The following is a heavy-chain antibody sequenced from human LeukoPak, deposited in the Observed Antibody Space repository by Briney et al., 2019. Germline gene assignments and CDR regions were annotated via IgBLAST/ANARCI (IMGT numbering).Heavy chain of an antibody. D-gene: IGHD6-19*01. CDR2: IHPGDSDT. CDR1: GYIFTTYW. CDR3: ARQWSSGWSFFDY. Sequence: GESLKISCKGSGYIFTTYWIGWVRQMPGKGLEWMGIIHPGDSDTRYSPSFQGQVTISADKSISTAYLQWSSLKASDTAMYYCARQWSSGWSFFDYWGQGTLVTVSS. J-gene: IGHJ4*02. V-gene: IGHV5-51*01.